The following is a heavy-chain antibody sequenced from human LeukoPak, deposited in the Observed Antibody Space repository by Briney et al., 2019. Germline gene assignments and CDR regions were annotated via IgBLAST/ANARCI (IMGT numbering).Heavy chain of an antibody. CDR2: INPDSGGT. CDR3: ARLSAIFGVAYYMDV. D-gene: IGHD3-3*01. V-gene: IGHV1-2*02. J-gene: IGHJ6*03. Sequence: ASVKVSCKASGYTFTGYFIHWVRQAPGQGLEWMGWINPDSGGTNYAQKFQGRVTMTRDTSISTAYMELSRLRSDDTAVYYCARLSAIFGVAYYMDVWGKGTTVTVSS. CDR1: GYTFTGYF.